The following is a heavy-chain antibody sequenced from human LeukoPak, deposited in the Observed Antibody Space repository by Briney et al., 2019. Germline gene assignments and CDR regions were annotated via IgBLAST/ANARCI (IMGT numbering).Heavy chain of an antibody. V-gene: IGHV3-48*04. D-gene: IGHD7-27*01. CDR2: IRGSGSGSGSGM. Sequence: GGSLRLSCAASGFVFSDYSMNWVRQAPGKGLEWVSNIRGSGSGSGSGMYYADSVKGRFTVSRDNAKNSLYLQMSSLRAEDTAFYYCARDNNWGFDFWGQGALVTVSS. CDR1: GFVFSDYS. J-gene: IGHJ4*02. CDR3: ARDNNWGFDF.